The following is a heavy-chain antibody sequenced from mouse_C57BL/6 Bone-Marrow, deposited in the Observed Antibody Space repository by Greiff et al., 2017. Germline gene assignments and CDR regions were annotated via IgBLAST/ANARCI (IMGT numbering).Heavy chain of an antibody. CDR3: ARGDYDWYFDV. J-gene: IGHJ1*03. V-gene: IGHV1-42*01. Sequence: VQLQQSGPELVKPGASVKISCTASGYSFTGYYMNWVQQSPEKSLEWIGEINPSTGGTTYNQKFKAKATFTVDKSSSTAYMQLKSLTSEDSAVYYWARGDYDWYFDVWGTGTTVTVSS. CDR1: GYSFTGYY. CDR2: INPSTGGT. D-gene: IGHD2-4*01.